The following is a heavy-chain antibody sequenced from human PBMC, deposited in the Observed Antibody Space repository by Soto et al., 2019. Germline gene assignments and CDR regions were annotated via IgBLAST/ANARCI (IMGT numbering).Heavy chain of an antibody. Sequence: GGSLRLSCAASGFTFSSYAMHWVRQAPGKGLEWVAVISYDGSNKYYADSVKGRFTISRDNSKNTLYLQMNSLRAEDTAVYYCAREGGGFGGTYYYYYGMDVWGQGTTVTVSS. CDR1: GFTFSSYA. D-gene: IGHD3-3*01. CDR3: AREGGGFGGTYYYYYGMDV. V-gene: IGHV3-30-3*01. J-gene: IGHJ6*02. CDR2: ISYDGSNK.